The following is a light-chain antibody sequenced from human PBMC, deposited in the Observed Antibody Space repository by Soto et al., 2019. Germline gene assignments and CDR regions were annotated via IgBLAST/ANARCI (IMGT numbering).Light chain of an antibody. Sequence: QSALTQPASVSGSPGQSITISCPETSSDVGSYNLVSWYQQHPGKAPKLIISEGSERPSGVSTRFSGSKSGNTASLTISGLQAEDEADYYCCSFARGSSYVFGTGTKVTVL. CDR1: SSDVGSYNL. V-gene: IGLV2-23*01. CDR3: CSFARGSSYV. CDR2: EGS. J-gene: IGLJ1*01.